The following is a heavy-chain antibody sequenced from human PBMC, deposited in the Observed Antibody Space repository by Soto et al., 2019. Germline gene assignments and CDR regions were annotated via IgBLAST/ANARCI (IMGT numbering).Heavy chain of an antibody. J-gene: IGHJ6*02. CDR2: IIPIFGTA. Sequence: QVQLVQSGAEVKKPGSSVKVSCKASGGTFSSYAISWVRQAPGQGLEWMGGIIPIFGTANYAQKFPGRVTITADESTATAYMELSSLRSEDTAVYYCASPVPFAEYYYGMDFWGQGTTVTVSS. CDR1: GGTFSSYA. CDR3: ASPVPFAEYYYGMDF. V-gene: IGHV1-69*01.